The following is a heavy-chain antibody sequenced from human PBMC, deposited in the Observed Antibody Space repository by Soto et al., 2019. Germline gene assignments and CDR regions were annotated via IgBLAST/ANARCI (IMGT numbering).Heavy chain of an antibody. CDR1: GYTFTSYG. Sequence: QVQLVQSGAEVKKPGASVKVSCKASGYTFTSYGISWVRQAPGQGLEWMGWISAYNGNTNYAQKLQGRVTMTTDTSTSTAYMKLRSLRSDDTAVYYCARVRLQEYYYDSSGYYGFDYWGQGTLVTVSS. CDR2: ISAYNGNT. CDR3: ARVRLQEYYYDSSGYYGFDY. J-gene: IGHJ4*02. V-gene: IGHV1-18*01. D-gene: IGHD3-22*01.